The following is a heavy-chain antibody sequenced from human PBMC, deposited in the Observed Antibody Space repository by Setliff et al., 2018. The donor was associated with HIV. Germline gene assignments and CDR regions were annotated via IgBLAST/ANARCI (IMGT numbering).Heavy chain of an antibody. CDR3: ANLWELGA. D-gene: IGHD3-16*01. Sequence: GGSLRLSCAASGFTFSNYWMDWVRQAPGKGLEWVATIKQDGSEIYYMDSVKGRFTISRDNARTSLYLEMSSLRDEDAAVYLCANLWELGAWGQGTLVTVSS. V-gene: IGHV3-7*03. J-gene: IGHJ5*02. CDR1: GFTFSNYW. CDR2: IKQDGSEI.